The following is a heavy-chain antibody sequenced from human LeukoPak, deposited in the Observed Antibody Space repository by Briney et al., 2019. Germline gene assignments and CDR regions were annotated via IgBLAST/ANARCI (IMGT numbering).Heavy chain of an antibody. CDR2: ISHDRSNN. J-gene: IGHJ4*02. D-gene: IGHD2-2*01. CDR3: AKDGFCSSTSCLKPLYYFDY. V-gene: IGHV3-30-3*02. Sequence: PGRSLRLSCVVSGFTFSSYAMHWARQAPGKGLEWVAVISHDRSNNFHADSVKGPFTISRDNSKNTLYLQMNSLRVEETAVYYCAKDGFCSSTSCLKPLYYFDYWGQGTLVTVSS. CDR1: GFTFSSYA.